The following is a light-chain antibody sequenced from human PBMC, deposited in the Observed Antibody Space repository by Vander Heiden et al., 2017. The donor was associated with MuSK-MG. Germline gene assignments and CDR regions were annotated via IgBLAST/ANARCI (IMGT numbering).Light chain of an antibody. CDR2: QDS. V-gene: IGLV3-1*01. CDR1: KLGDKY. J-gene: IGLJ2*01. Sequence: SYELTQPPSVSVSPGQTASITCSGDKLGDKYACWYQQKPGQSPVLVIYQDSKRPSGIPERFSGSNSATTATLTISGTQAMDEADYYSQAWNSSTVVFGGGTKLTVL. CDR3: QAWNSSTVV.